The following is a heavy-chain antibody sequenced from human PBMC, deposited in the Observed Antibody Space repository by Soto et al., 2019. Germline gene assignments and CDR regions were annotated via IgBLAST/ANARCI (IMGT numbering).Heavy chain of an antibody. CDR1: GGSISSGDYY. CDR3: ARETYYDFWSGYLGYGMDV. Sequence: SETLSLTCTVSGGSISSGDYYWSWIRQPPGKGLEWIGYIYYSGSTYYNPSLKSRVTISVDTSKNQFSLKLSSVTAADTAVYYCARETYYDFWSGYLGYGMDVWGQGTTVTVSS. D-gene: IGHD3-3*01. CDR2: IYYSGST. V-gene: IGHV4-30-4*01. J-gene: IGHJ6*02.